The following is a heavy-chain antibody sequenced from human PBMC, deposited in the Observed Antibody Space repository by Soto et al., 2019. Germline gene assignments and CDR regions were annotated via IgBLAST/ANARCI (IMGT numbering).Heavy chain of an antibody. D-gene: IGHD6-6*01. Sequence: SETLSLTCAVYGGSFSGYYWSWIRQPPGKGLEWIGEINHSGSTNYNPSLKSRVTISVDTSKNQFSLKLSSVTAADTAVYYCARGSIAARRMGYYYYGMDVWGQGTTVIVSS. CDR3: ARGSIAARRMGYYYYGMDV. J-gene: IGHJ6*02. CDR1: GGSFSGYY. V-gene: IGHV4-34*01. CDR2: INHSGST.